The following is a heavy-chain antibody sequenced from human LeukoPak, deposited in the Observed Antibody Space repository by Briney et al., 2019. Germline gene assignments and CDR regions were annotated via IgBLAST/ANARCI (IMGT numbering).Heavy chain of an antibody. CDR3: AKYYYGSGSYYNVKLYNWFDP. V-gene: IGHV3-23*01. Sequence: PGGSLRLSCSASEITFNKYWMSWVRQAPGKGLEWVSAISGSGGSTYYADSVKGRFTISRDNSKNTLYLQMNSLRAEDTAVYYCAKYYYGSGSYYNVKLYNWFDPWGQGTLVTVSS. D-gene: IGHD3-10*01. CDR2: ISGSGGST. J-gene: IGHJ5*02. CDR1: EITFNKYW.